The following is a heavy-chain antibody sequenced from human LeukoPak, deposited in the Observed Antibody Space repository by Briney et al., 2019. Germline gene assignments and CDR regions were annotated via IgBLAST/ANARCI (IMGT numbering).Heavy chain of an antibody. J-gene: IGHJ4*02. CDR1: GFTFSSYG. Sequence: GRSLRLSCAASGFTFSSYGMHWVRQAPGKGPEWVAVISYDGSNKYYGDSVKGRFTISRDNSKNTLYLQMSSLRVEDTAVYYCAEEFQRLVSFDYWGQGILVTVSS. V-gene: IGHV3-30*18. CDR2: ISYDGSNK. D-gene: IGHD3-3*01. CDR3: AEEFQRLVSFDY.